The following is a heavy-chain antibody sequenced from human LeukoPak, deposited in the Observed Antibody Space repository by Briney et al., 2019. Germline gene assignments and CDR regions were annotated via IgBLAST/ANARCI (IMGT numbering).Heavy chain of an antibody. CDR2: IYHSGST. Sequence: SETLSLTCAVSGYSISSGYYWGWIRQPPGKGLEWIGSIYHSGSTYYNPSLKSRVTISVDTSKNQFSLKLNSVTAADTAVYYCARAILYGSCNDHWGQGTLVTVSS. D-gene: IGHD2-8*01. CDR1: GYSISSGYY. J-gene: IGHJ4*02. CDR3: ARAILYGSCNDH. V-gene: IGHV4-38-2*01.